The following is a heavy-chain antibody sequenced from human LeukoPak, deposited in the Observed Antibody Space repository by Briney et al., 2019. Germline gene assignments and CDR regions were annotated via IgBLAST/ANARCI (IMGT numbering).Heavy chain of an antibody. CDR1: GGSFSGYY. D-gene: IGHD3-10*01. CDR2: INHSGST. J-gene: IGHJ4*02. Sequence: SETLSLTCAVYGGSFSGYYWSWIRQPPGKGLEWIGEINHSGSTNYNPSLKSRVTISVDTSKNQFSLKLSSVTAADTVVYYCARGVSSGEDYWGQGTLVTVSS. V-gene: IGHV4-34*01. CDR3: ARGVSSGEDY.